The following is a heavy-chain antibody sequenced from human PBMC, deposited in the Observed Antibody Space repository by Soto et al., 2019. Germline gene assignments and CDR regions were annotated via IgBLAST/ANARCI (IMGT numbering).Heavy chain of an antibody. CDR3: AKDLFRYCSGGSCYGDRSRYFDY. CDR2: ISGSGGST. D-gene: IGHD2-15*01. V-gene: IGHV3-23*01. CDR1: GFTFSSYA. J-gene: IGHJ4*02. Sequence: EVQLLESGGGLVQPGGSLRLSCAASGFTFSSYAMSWVRQAPGKGLEWVSAISGSGGSTYYADSVKGRFTISRDNSKNTLYQQMNSLRAEDTAVYYCAKDLFRYCSGGSCYGDRSRYFDYWGQGTLVTVSS.